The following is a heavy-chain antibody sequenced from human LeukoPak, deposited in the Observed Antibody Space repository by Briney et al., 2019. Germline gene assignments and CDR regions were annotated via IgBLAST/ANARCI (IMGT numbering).Heavy chain of an antibody. V-gene: IGHV1-2*02. D-gene: IGHD7-27*01. J-gene: IGHJ4*02. CDR3: ARDVHWGSSDY. CDR1: GYTFTDHY. CDR2: INPNSGGT. Sequence: ASVKVSCKASGYTFTDHYMNWVRQAPGQGLEWMGWINPNSGGTNYAPKFQGRVTMTRDTSISTAYMELSRLTSDDTAVYYCARDVHWGSSDYWGQGTLVTVFS.